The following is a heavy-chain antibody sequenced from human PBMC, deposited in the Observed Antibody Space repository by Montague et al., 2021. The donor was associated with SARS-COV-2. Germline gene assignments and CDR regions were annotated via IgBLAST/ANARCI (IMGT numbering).Heavy chain of an antibody. D-gene: IGHD4-17*01. J-gene: IGHJ4*02. CDR1: GGSISSYY. CDR2: IYFSGTT. CDR3: AVMTRMTTSFDI. V-gene: IGHV4-59*03. Sequence: SETLSLTCTVSGGSISSYYWSWIRQPPGKGLEWIGYIYFSGTTSYNPSLKSRVTISVDTSKNQFSLRLRSVTAVDTAVCYCAVMTRMTTSFDIWGQGTPVSVSS.